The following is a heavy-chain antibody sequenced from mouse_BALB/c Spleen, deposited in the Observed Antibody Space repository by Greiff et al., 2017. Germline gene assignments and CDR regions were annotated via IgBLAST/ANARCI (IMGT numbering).Heavy chain of an antibody. J-gene: IGHJ2*01. V-gene: IGHV3-8*02. D-gene: IGHD2-4*01. CDR3: ARGGYDYDGGYFDY. CDR2: ISYSGST. Sequence: ESGPSLVKPSQTLSLTCSVTGDSITSGYWNWIRKFPGNKLEYMGYISYSGSTYYNPSLKSRISITRDTSKNQYYLQLNSVTTEDTATYYCARGGYDYDGGYFDYWGQGTTLTVSS. CDR1: GDSITSGY.